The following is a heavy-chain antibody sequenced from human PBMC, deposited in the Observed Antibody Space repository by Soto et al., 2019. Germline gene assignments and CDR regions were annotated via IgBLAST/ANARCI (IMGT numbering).Heavy chain of an antibody. Sequence: SETLSLTCAVSGVSISTSSYYWCWVLLAPGKGLEWIASIYNTGSTYYNPSLNTRVTISVDTSKNQFSLNLSSVTAADTAVYYWARDDSSGWYWLAPRGQGTLVTVDS. J-gene: IGHJ5*02. CDR1: GVSISTSSYY. CDR2: IYNTGST. CDR3: ARDDSSGWYWLAP. D-gene: IGHD6-13*01. V-gene: IGHV4-39*02.